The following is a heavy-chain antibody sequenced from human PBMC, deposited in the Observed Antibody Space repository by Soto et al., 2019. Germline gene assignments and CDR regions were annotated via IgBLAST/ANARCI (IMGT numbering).Heavy chain of an antibody. CDR2: IYPGDSDT. CDR1: GYSFTSYW. Sequence: PGESLKISCKGSGYSFTSYWIGWVRQMPGKGLEWMGIIYPGDSDTRYSPSFQGQVTISADKSISTAYLQWSSLKASDTAMYYCARHQVATMPYYYYMDVWGKGTTVTVSS. CDR3: ARHQVATMPYYYYMDV. D-gene: IGHD5-12*01. J-gene: IGHJ6*03. V-gene: IGHV5-51*01.